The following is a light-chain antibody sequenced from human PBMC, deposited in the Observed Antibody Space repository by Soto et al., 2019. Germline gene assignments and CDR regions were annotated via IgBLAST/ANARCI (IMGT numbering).Light chain of an antibody. CDR3: QQCCTSPIT. CDR1: QTISPN. J-gene: IGKJ5*01. V-gene: IGKV3-20*01. CDR2: GAS. Sequence: EILTTESPGNLPVSIGQEATLSCRASQTISPNLTWYQQKPGKAPRLLIYGASRWATGIPARFSGSGCGTDFTLTISSLEPEDFAIYFCQQCCTSPITFGQGTRLEI.